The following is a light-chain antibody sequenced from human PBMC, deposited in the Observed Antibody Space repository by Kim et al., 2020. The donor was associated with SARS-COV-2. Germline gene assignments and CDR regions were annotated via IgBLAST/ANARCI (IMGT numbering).Light chain of an antibody. V-gene: IGLV2-14*02. CDR3: AAWDGSLNAYL. CDR2: EVN. Sequence: QSITIACTGTSSDVGSYNLVSWYQQHPDKAPKLVIFEVNKRPSGVSTRFSGSKSGNTASLAISGLQSDDEADYYCAAWDGSLNAYLFGTGTKVTVL. CDR1: SSDVGSYNL. J-gene: IGLJ1*01.